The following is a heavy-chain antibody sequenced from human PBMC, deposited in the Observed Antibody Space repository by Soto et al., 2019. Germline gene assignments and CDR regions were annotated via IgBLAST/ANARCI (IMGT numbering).Heavy chain of an antibody. V-gene: IGHV1-69*02. J-gene: IGHJ5*02. CDR2: IIPILGIA. CDR1: GGTFSSYT. D-gene: IGHD3-3*01. Sequence: GASVKVSCKASGGTFSSYTISWVRQAPGQGLEWMGRIIPILGIANYAQKFQGRVTITADKSTSTAYMELSSLRSEDTAVYYCARTQSGLRFLEWSFGWFTGFDPWGQGTLVTVSS. CDR3: ARTQSGLRFLEWSFGWFTGFDP.